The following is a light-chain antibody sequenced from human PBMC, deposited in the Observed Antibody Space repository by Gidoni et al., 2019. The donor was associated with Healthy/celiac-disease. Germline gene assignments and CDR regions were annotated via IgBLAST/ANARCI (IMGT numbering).Light chain of an antibody. CDR2: GNS. CDR3: QSYDSSLSAYV. V-gene: IGLV1-40*01. Sequence: QPVLTQPPSVSGAPGQRVTISCTGSSSNIGAGYDVHWYQQLPGTAPNLLIYGNSNRPSGVPDRFSGSKSGTSASLAITGLQAEDEADYYCQSYDSSLSAYVFGTGTKVTVL. CDR1: SSNIGAGYD. J-gene: IGLJ1*01.